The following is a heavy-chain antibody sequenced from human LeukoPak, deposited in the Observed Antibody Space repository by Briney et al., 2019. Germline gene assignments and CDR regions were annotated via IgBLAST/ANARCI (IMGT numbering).Heavy chain of an antibody. CDR1: GGSISSYY. CDR2: IYTSGST. J-gene: IGHJ6*03. D-gene: IGHD5-18*01. Sequence: SETLSLTCTVSGGSISSYYWSWIRQPAGKGLEWIGRIYTSGSTNYNPSLQSRVTISVDTSKNQFSLKLSSVTAADTAVYYCATNSYGHYQYYYYMDVWGKGTTVTISS. CDR3: ATNSYGHYQYYYYMDV. V-gene: IGHV4-4*07.